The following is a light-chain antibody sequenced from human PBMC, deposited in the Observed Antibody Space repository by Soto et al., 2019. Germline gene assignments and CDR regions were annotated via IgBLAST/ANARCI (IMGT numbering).Light chain of an antibody. CDR3: QHYDNLPRYT. Sequence: DIQMTQSPSSLSTSVGERVTITCRASQGISKNLNWYQQKPGKAPNLLIFDASKLQTGVPSRFNRGGSGTHLTFTISNRLPEEIATYYCQHYDNLPRYTFGLGTKLEIK. J-gene: IGKJ2*01. CDR2: DAS. CDR1: QGISKN. V-gene: IGKV1-33*01.